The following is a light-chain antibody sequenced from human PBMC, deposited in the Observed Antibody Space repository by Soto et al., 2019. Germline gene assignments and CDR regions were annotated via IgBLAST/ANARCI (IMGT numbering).Light chain of an antibody. CDR2: DVR. CDR1: SSDIGGYNY. CDR3: SSYTSSSTVI. V-gene: IGLV2-14*01. J-gene: IGLJ2*01. Sequence: QSALTQPASMSGSPGQSVTISRTGTSSDIGGYNYISWYQQLPGKAPKFIIYDVRNRPSGVSNRFSGSRSGNTASLTISGLQAEDEADYYCSSYTSSSTVIFGGGTKLTVL.